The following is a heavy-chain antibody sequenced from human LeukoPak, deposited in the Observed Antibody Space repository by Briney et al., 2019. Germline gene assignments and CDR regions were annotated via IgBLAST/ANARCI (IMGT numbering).Heavy chain of an antibody. Sequence: GGTLRLSCAASGFTFSSYGMSWVRQAPGKGLEWVSSISGSDGTTYYADSVKGRFTISRDNSKYTLSLQMNSLRAEDTAVYYCAREFGYYDSRGGYYYYMDVWGKGTTVTVSS. CDR3: AREFGYYDSRGGYYYYMDV. V-gene: IGHV3-23*01. CDR2: ISGSDGTT. D-gene: IGHD3-22*01. CDR1: GFTFSSYG. J-gene: IGHJ6*03.